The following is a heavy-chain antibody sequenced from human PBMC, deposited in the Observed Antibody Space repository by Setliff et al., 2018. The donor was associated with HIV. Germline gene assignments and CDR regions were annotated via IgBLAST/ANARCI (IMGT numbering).Heavy chain of an antibody. CDR1: GESFSDYL. V-gene: IGHV4-34*01. CDR2: ISHSGST. CDR3: AREGPQNGDLDPYYYYYRDV. J-gene: IGHJ6*03. Sequence: PSETLSLTCAVYGESFSDYLWTWIRQPPGKGLQWIGEISHSGSTNYNPSLKSRVTISVDTSKNQFSLKLSSVTAADTAVYYCAREGPQNGDLDPYYYYYRDVWGKGTTVTVSS. D-gene: IGHD1-1*01.